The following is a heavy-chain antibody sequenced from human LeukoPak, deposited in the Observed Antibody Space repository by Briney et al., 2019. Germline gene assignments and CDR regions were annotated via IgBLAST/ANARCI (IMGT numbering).Heavy chain of an antibody. CDR1: GFTFSSYA. CDR3: ARERRMGNWFDP. J-gene: IGHJ5*02. CDR2: ISYDGSNK. V-gene: IGHV3-30*01. D-gene: IGHD2-15*01. Sequence: PGRSLRLSCAASGFTFSSYAMHWVRQAPGNGLEWVAVISYDGSNKYYADSVKGRFTISRDNSKNTLYLQMNSLRAEDTAVYYCARERRMGNWFDPWGQGTRVTVSS.